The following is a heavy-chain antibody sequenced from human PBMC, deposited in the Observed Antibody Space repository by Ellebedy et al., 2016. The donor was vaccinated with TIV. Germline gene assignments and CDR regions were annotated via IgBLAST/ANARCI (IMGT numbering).Heavy chain of an antibody. J-gene: IGHJ3*02. Sequence: GESLKISCAASGFTFSSYWMSWVRQAPGKGLEWVAKIKEDGSEHYYVDSVRGRFTISRDNAKNSLFLQMNSLRAEDTAVYYCAGDLDYQESGGYFDAFDIWGQGTMVTVSS. D-gene: IGHD3-22*01. CDR1: GFTFSSYW. CDR3: AGDLDYQESGGYFDAFDI. V-gene: IGHV3-7*03. CDR2: IKEDGSEH.